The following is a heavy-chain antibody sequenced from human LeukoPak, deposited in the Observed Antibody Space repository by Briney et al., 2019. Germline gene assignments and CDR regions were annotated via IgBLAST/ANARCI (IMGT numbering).Heavy chain of an antibody. J-gene: IGHJ4*02. D-gene: IGHD3-3*01. CDR1: GFTFSSYW. Sequence: PGGSLRLSCAASGFTFSSYWMSWVRQAPGKGLEWVANIKQDGSEKYYVDSVKGRFTISRDNAKNSLYLQMNSLRAEDTAVYYCARGGITIFGVVRYYSDYWGQGTLVTVSS. CDR3: ARGGITIFGVVRYYSDY. CDR2: IKQDGSEK. V-gene: IGHV3-7*04.